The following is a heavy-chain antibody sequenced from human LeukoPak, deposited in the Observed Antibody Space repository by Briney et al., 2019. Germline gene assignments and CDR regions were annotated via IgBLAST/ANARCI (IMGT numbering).Heavy chain of an antibody. J-gene: IGHJ4*02. CDR1: GGTFSSYA. V-gene: IGHV1-69*06. CDR2: IIPIFGTA. D-gene: IGHD6-19*01. Sequence: SVKVSCKASGGTFSSYAISWVRQAPGQGLEWMGGIIPIFGTANYAQKFQGRVTITADKSTSTAYMELSSLRSEDTAVYCCARGHPYSSGWFGYFDYWGQGTLVTVSS. CDR3: ARGHPYSSGWFGYFDY.